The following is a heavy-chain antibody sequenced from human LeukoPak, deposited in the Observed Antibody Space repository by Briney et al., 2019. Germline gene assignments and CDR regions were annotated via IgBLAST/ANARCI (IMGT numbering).Heavy chain of an antibody. V-gene: IGHV4-59*01. CDR2: IYYSGST. CDR3: AAGRGITIASRFDY. CDR1: GGSISSYY. J-gene: IGHJ4*02. Sequence: TETLSLTCTVSGGSISSYYWSWIRQPPGKGLEWIGYIYYSGSTNYNPSLKSRVTISVDTSKNQFSLKLSSVTAADTAVYCCAAGRGITIASRFDYWGQGTLVTVSS. D-gene: IGHD2-21*01.